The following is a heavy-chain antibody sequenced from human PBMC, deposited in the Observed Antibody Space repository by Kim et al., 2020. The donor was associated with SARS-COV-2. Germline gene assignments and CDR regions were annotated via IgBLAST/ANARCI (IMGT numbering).Heavy chain of an antibody. V-gene: IGHV4-59*08. CDR3: ARLSITMVRGVIRWWFDP. D-gene: IGHD3-10*01. Sequence: SETLSLTCTVSSGSISSYYWSWIRQPPGKGLEWIGYIYYSGSTNYNPSLKSRVTISVDTSKNQFSLKLSSVTAADTAVYYCARLSITMVRGVIRWWFDPWCQGTLVTVSS. J-gene: IGHJ5*02. CDR2: IYYSGST. CDR1: SGSISSYY.